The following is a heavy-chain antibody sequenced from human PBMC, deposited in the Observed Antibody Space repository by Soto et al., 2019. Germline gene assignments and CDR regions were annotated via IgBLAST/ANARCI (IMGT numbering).Heavy chain of an antibody. CDR1: GFTFSSYG. V-gene: IGHV3-30*18. Sequence: GGSLRLSCAASGFTFSSYGMHWVRQAPGKGLEWVAVISYDGSNKYYADSVKGRFTISRDNSKNTLYLQMNSLRAEDTAVYYCAKPPLGYYYYYGMDVWGQGATVTVSS. J-gene: IGHJ6*02. CDR3: AKPPLGYYYYYGMDV. CDR2: ISYDGSNK.